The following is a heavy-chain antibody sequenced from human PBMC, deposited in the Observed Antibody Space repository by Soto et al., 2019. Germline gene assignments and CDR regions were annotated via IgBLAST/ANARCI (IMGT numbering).Heavy chain of an antibody. V-gene: IGHV3-48*03. CDR2: ISSSGTTM. D-gene: IGHD3-3*01. CDR3: ARSDVWTGYYALDY. Sequence: TGGSLRLSCGASGFAFSSYEMNWVRQAPGKGLEWVSYISSSGTTMYYADSVQGRFTISRDNAKNSLYLQMSSLRAEDTAIYYCARSDVWTGYYALDYWGQGALVTVS. J-gene: IGHJ4*02. CDR1: GFAFSSYE.